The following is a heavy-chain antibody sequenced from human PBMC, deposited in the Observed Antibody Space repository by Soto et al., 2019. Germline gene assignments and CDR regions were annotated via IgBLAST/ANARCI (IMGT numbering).Heavy chain of an antibody. D-gene: IGHD5-18*01. CDR1: GYTFTNYG. J-gene: IGHJ4*02. CDR2: ITTNSANT. CDR3: ARTRGYSYGYDDY. V-gene: IGHV1-18*01. Sequence: ASVKVSCKASGYTFTNYGLTWVRQAPGQGLEWMGWITTNSANTNYAQNFQGRVTMTTDTSTSTAYMELRSLGSDDTAVYFCARTRGYSYGYDDYWGQGTLFTFSS.